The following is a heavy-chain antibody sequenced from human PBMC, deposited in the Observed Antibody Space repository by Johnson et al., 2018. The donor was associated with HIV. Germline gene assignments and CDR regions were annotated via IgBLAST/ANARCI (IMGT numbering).Heavy chain of an antibody. D-gene: IGHD6-6*01. Sequence: QVQLVESGGGVVQPGRSLRLSCAASGFTFSSYAFHWVRQAPAKGLEWVASISYDGSDKYHADSVQGRFTISRDSSKNTLYLEMNTLRPEDTAVYYCARDKGIAARPDAFDIWGQGTMVTVSS. CDR1: GFTFSSYA. CDR3: ARDKGIAARPDAFDI. J-gene: IGHJ3*02. CDR2: ISYDGSDK. V-gene: IGHV3-30*04.